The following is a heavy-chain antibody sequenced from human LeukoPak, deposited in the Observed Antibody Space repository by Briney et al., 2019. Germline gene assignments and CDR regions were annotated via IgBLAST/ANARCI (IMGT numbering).Heavy chain of an antibody. CDR2: FDPEDGET. CDR1: GYTLTELS. J-gene: IGHJ4*02. V-gene: IGHV1-24*01. Sequence: ASVKVSCTVSGYTLTELSMHWVRQAPGKGLEWMGGFDPEDGETIYAQKFQGRVTMTEDTSTDTAYMELSSLRSEDTAVYYCATGLKEEFGYSSGWRFDYWGQGTLVTVSS. CDR3: ATGLKEEFGYSSGWRFDY. D-gene: IGHD6-19*01.